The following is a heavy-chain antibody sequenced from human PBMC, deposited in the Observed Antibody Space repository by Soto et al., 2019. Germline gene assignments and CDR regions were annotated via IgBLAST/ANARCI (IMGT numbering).Heavy chain of an antibody. CDR3: STSSRNEYHFAMDA. D-gene: IGHD6-6*01. CDR2: IYSGGST. J-gene: IGHJ6*02. CDR1: GLSVSSSD. V-gene: IGHV3-53*02. Sequence: EVHLVETGGGLIQPGGSLRLPCAASGLSVSSSDMSWVRQASGKGLEWVSVIYSGGSTHDADSVKGRFTISRDNSKNTVHLQMNSLRVDDTAVYFCSTSSRNEYHFAMDAWGQGTTVIVSS.